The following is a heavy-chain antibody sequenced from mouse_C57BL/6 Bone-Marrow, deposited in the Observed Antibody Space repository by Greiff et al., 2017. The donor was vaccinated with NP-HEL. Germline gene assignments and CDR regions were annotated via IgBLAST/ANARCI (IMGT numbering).Heavy chain of an antibody. CDR3: TPDDSSSYLDY. CDR1: GYNFTDDY. J-gene: IGHJ2*01. D-gene: IGHD1-1*01. CDR2: IDPDNGGT. V-gene: IGHV14-4*01. Sequence: EVQLQQSGPELVRPGASVKMSCTASGYNFTDDYMHWVKQRPGQGLEWIGGIDPDNGGTVYTQKFQGKATITADTSSNTAYLQLSSLTSEDTAVYYCTPDDSSSYLDYWGQGTTLTVST.